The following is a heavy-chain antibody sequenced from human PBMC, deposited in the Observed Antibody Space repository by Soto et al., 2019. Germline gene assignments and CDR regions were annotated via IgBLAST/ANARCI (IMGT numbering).Heavy chain of an antibody. CDR1: GDSVSRNSVT. CDR3: AKDLPGELLPTCFDS. CDR2: TYYRSKWFY. Sequence: SQTRSVTCAISGDSVSRNSVTWSWIKQSPSRGLEWLGRTYYRSKWFYDYAVSVKSRITINPDTSKNQFSLQLNSVTPEDTAIYYCAKDLPGELLPTCFDSWGQGTLVTVSS. V-gene: IGHV6-1*01. J-gene: IGHJ5*01. D-gene: IGHD1-26*01.